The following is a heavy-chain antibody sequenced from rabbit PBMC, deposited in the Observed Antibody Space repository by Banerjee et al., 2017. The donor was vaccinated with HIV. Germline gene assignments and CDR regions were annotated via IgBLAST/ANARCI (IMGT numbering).Heavy chain of an antibody. CDR2: ISSGGGYT. J-gene: IGHJ4*01. Sequence: QSLQESGGGLFQPGGSLALTCTASGFSFSSSYWMCWVRQAPGKGLELIACISSGGGYTWYASWAKGRFTISKTSSTTVTLQMTSLTAADTATYFCARVGGMGWCLDLWGPGTLVTVS. CDR3: ARVGGMGWCLDL. D-gene: IGHD2-1*01. CDR1: GFSFSSSYW. V-gene: IGHV1S40*01.